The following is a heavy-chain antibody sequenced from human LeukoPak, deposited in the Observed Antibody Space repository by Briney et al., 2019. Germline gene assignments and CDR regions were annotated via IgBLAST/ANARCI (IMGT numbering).Heavy chain of an antibody. J-gene: IGHJ4*02. CDR3: AREQGYYSVPGY. D-gene: IGHD3-22*01. V-gene: IGHV3-74*01. Sequence: GGSLRLSCAASGFTFSSYEMNWVRQAPGKGPVWVSRIRSDGSSTSYADSVKGRFTISRDNAKNTLYLQMNNLRAEDTAVYYCAREQGYYSVPGYWGQGTLVTVSS. CDR1: GFTFSSYE. CDR2: IRSDGSST.